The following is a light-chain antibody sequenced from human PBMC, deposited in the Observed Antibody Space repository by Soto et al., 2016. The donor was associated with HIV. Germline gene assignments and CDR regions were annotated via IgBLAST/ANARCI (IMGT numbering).Light chain of an antibody. CDR3: LQDYRYLT. CDR1: QGIPNT. V-gene: IGKV1-17*01. CDR2: DAS. J-gene: IGKJ4*01. Sequence: DIQMTQSPSSLSASVGDRVTITCRASQGIPNTLSWYRQKPGKAPKRLIYDASILQSGVPSRFSGSGSGTEFTLTISGLHPEDFATYYCLQDYRYLTFGGGTEGGDQT.